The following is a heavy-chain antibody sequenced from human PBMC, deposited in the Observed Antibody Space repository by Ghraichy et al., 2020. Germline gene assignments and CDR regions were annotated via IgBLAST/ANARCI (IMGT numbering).Heavy chain of an antibody. Sequence: SETLSLTCTVSGGSISSSSYYWGWIRQPPGKGLEWIGSIYYSGSTYYNPSLKSRVTISVDTSKNQFSLKLSSVTAADTAVYYCARHWGLQPYFDYWGQGTLVTVSS. D-gene: IGHD4-11*01. CDR3: ARHWGLQPYFDY. J-gene: IGHJ4*02. V-gene: IGHV4-39*01. CDR1: GGSISSSSYY. CDR2: IYYSGST.